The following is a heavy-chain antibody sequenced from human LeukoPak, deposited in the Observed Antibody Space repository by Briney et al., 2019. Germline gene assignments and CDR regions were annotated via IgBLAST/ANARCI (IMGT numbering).Heavy chain of an antibody. V-gene: IGHV1-24*01. CDR2: FDPEDGET. Sequence: ASVKVSCKVSGYTLTELSMHWVRQAPGKGLEWMGGFDPEDGETIYAQKFQGRVTMTEDTSTDTAYMELSSLRAEDTALYYCANLPQGNYNYNMDVWGQGTTVTVSS. CDR1: GYTLTELS. D-gene: IGHD1-14*01. J-gene: IGHJ6*02. CDR3: ANLPQGNYNYNMDV.